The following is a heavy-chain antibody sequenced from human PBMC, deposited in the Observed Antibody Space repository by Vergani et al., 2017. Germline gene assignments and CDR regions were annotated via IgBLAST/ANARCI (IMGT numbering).Heavy chain of an antibody. J-gene: IGHJ3*02. V-gene: IGHV3-30-3*02. CDR3: AKLGASIVGASDAFDI. Sequence: QVQLVESGGGVVQPGRSLRLSCAASGFTFSSYAMHWVRQAPGKGLECVAVISYDGSNKYYADSVKGRFTISRDNSKNTLYLQMNSLRAEDTAVYYCAKLGASIVGASDAFDIWGQGTMVTVSS. CDR2: ISYDGSNK. D-gene: IGHD1-26*01. CDR1: GFTFSSYA.